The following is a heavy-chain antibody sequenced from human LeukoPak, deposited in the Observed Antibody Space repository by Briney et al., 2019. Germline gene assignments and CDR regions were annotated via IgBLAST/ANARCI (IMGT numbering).Heavy chain of an antibody. J-gene: IGHJ4*02. CDR3: VKYCSGISCYSGLY. CDR2: ISGSGGST. V-gene: IGHV3-23*01. CDR1: GFIFSSYF. Sequence: PGGSLRLSCAASGFIFSSYFMTWVRQAPGKGVEWVSAISGSGGSTYYADSVKGRFTVSRDNSKDTLYLQMNSLRAEDTAVYYCVKYCSGISCYSGLYWGQGSLVTVAS. D-gene: IGHD2-15*01.